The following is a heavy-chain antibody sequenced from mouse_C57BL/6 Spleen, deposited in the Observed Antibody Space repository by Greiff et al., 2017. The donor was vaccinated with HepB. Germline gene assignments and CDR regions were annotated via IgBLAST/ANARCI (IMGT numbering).Heavy chain of an antibody. CDR1: GYAFSSSW. V-gene: IGHV1-82*01. J-gene: IGHJ1*03. CDR2: IYPGDGDT. D-gene: IGHD2-4*01. CDR3: ARERDYGWYFDV. Sequence: QVQLQQSGPELVKPGASVKISCKASGYAFSSSWMNWVKQRPGKGLEWIGRIYPGDGDTNSNGKFKGKATLTADKSSSTAYMQLSSLTSEGSAVYFCARERDYGWYFDVWGTGTTVTVSS.